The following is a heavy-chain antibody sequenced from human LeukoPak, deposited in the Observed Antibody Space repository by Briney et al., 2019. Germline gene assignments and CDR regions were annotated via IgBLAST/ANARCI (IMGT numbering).Heavy chain of an antibody. CDR2: IYYSGST. CDR3: AKDRVNSYSSSWDYFDY. V-gene: IGHV4-30-4*01. J-gene: IGHJ4*02. D-gene: IGHD6-13*01. CDR1: GGSISSGDHY. Sequence: SETLSLTCTVSGGSISSGDHYWSWIRQPPGKGLEWIGYIYYSGSTYYNPSLKSRVTISVDTSKYQFSLKVNSVTAADTAVYYCAKDRVNSYSSSWDYFDYWGQGTLVTVSS.